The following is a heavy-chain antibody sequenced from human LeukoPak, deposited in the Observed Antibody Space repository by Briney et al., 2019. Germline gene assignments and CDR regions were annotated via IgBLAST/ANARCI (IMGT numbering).Heavy chain of an antibody. CDR1: GGSFSGYY. CDR3: ARISPLRRYDILTGYDY. V-gene: IGHV4-34*01. Sequence: SETLSLTCAVYGGSFSGYYWSWIRQPPGKGLEWIGEINHSGSTNYNPSLKSRVTISVDTSKNQFSLKLSSVTAADTAVYYCARISPLRRYDILTGYDYWGQGTPITVSS. D-gene: IGHD3-9*01. J-gene: IGHJ4*02. CDR2: INHSGST.